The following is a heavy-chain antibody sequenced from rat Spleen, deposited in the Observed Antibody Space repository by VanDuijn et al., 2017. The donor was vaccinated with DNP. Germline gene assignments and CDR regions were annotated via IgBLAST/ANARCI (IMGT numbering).Heavy chain of an antibody. V-gene: IGHV5-17*01. Sequence: EVQLVESGGGVVQPGKSLKLSCAASGFSFSDSAMAWVRQSPKMGLEWVATIIYDGGSTYYRDSVKGRFTISRDNAKSSLSLQMNSLRSEDTATYYCAKDRDGGYAMDAWGQGTSVTVSS. J-gene: IGHJ4*01. CDR3: AKDRDGGYAMDA. CDR2: IIYDGGST. CDR1: GFSFSDSA. D-gene: IGHD1-11*01.